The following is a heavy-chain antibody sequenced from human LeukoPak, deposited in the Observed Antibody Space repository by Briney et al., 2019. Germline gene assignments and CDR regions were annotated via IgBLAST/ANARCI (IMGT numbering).Heavy chain of an antibody. D-gene: IGHD5-12*01. CDR2: ISSGSTI. Sequence: GGSLRLSCAASGFTFSDYYMSWIRQAPGKGLEWVSYISSGSTIYYADSVKGRFTISRDNAKNSLYLQMNSLRAEDTAVYYCARERGYSGYSGNWFDPWGQGTLVTVSS. V-gene: IGHV3-11*04. CDR3: ARERGYSGYSGNWFDP. J-gene: IGHJ5*02. CDR1: GFTFSDYY.